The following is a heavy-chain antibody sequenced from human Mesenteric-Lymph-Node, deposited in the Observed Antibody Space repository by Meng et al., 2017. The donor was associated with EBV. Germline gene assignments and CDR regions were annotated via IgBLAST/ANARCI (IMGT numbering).Heavy chain of an antibody. CDR3: ARVVGHREYCTSTTCYEVGIRFDP. CDR1: GCSMTSGGSY. Sequence: QVQLEESGPGLVKPSQTLSLTCAVSGCSMTSGGSYWSCIRQAPGKGLEWIGCIYYSGSTHYNPSLQSRGIISIDTSKNQFSLKVNSVTAADTAMYYCARVVGHREYCTSTTCYEVGIRFDPWDQGTLVTVSS. D-gene: IGHD2-2*01. V-gene: IGHV4-30-4*01. CDR2: IYYSGST. J-gene: IGHJ5*02.